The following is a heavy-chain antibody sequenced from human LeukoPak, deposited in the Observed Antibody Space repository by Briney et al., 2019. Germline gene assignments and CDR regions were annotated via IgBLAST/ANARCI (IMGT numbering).Heavy chain of an antibody. V-gene: IGHV3-21*04. Sequence: GGSLRLSCAASGFTFSSYSMNWVRQAPGKGLEWVSSISSSSSYIYYADSVKGRFTISRDNSKNTLYLQMNSLRAEDTAVYYCAKDQGSNWNDGVAFDIWGQGTMVTVSS. CDR2: ISSSSSYI. CDR1: GFTFSSYS. CDR3: AKDQGSNWNDGVAFDI. J-gene: IGHJ3*02. D-gene: IGHD1-20*01.